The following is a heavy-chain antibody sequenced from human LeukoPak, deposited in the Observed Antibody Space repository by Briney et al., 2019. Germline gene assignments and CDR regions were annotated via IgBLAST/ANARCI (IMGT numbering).Heavy chain of an antibody. D-gene: IGHD6-6*01. V-gene: IGHV3-21*01. CDR2: ISSSSSYI. J-gene: IGHJ5*02. CDR1: GFTFSSYS. Sequence: PGGSLRLSCAASGFTFSSYSMNWVRQAPGKGLEWVSSISSSSSYIYYADSVKGRFTISRDNAKNSLYLQMNSLRAEDTAVYYCARDLDSSSSNDWFDPWGQGILVTVSS. CDR3: ARDLDSSSSNDWFDP.